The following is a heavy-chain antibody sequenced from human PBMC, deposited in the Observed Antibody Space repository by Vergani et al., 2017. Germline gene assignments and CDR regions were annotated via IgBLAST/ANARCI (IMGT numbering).Heavy chain of an antibody. CDR3: ARHDMVRGFRFDY. D-gene: IGHD3-10*01. CDR1: GGSISSYY. J-gene: IGHJ4*02. V-gene: IGHV4-59*08. CDR2: IYYSGST. Sequence: QVQLQESGPGLVKPSETLSLTCTVSGGSISSYYWSWIRQPPGTGLEWIGYIYYSGSTNYNPSLKSRVTISVDTSKNQFSRKLSSVTAADTAVYYCARHDMVRGFRFDYWGQGTLVTVSS.